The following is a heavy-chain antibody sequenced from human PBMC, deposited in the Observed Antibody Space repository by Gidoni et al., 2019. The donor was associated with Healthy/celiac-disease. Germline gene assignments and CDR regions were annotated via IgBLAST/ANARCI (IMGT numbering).Heavy chain of an antibody. CDR2: ISGSGGST. D-gene: IGHD6-19*01. CDR1: GFTFSTYA. Sequence: VQLVESGGGLVQPGGSLRLPCAASGFTFSTYAMGWVRQAPGKGLEWVSAISGSGGSTYYADSVKGRFTISRDNSKNTLYLQMNSLRAEDTAVYYCAKDSYSSGRYWYYFDYWGQGTLVTVSS. CDR3: AKDSYSSGRYWYYFDY. V-gene: IGHV3-23*04. J-gene: IGHJ4*02.